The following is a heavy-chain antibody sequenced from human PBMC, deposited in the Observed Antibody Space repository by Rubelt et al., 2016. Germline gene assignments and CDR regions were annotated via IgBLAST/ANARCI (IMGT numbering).Heavy chain of an antibody. CDR1: GFTFSSYW. CDR3: TIGARDY. V-gene: IGHV3-74*02. D-gene: IGHD6-6*01. CDR2: INSDGSGT. J-gene: IGHJ4*02. Sequence: EVQLVGSGGGLVQPGGSLRLSCAASGFTFSSYWLHWVRQVPGKGLVWVSRINSDGSGTIYAGSVKGRFTISRENAKYTLYLPMSSLGAEETAVYYCTIGARDYWGQGTLITVSS.